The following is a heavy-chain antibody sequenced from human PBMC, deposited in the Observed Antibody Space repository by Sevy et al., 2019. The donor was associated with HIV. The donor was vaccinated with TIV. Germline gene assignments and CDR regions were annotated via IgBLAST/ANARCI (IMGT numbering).Heavy chain of an antibody. Sequence: SETLSLTCAVSGVSFSDYYWAWIRQAPGKGLEWIGEVSQSGSANYNPSLRSRVIMSLDTSKNHVSLKLTSVTAADTAMYYCPRGYHFSLEYCSGGTCPTIDFWSQGTLVTVSS. CDR1: GVSFSDYY. CDR2: VSQSGSA. V-gene: IGHV4-34*01. J-gene: IGHJ4*01. CDR3: PRGYHFSLEYCSGGTCPTIDF. D-gene: IGHD2-15*01.